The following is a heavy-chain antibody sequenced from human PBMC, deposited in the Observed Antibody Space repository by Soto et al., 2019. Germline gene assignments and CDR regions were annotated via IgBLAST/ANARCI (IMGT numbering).Heavy chain of an antibody. CDR3: ASHEYSSGWYEGYFDY. V-gene: IGHV4-39*01. CDR1: GGSISSSSYY. Sequence: SETLSLTCTVSGGSISSSSYYWGWIRQPPGKGLEWIGSIYYSGSTYYNPSLKSRVTISVDTSKNQFSLKLSSVTAADTAVYYCASHEYSSGWYEGYFDYWGQGTLVTVSS. CDR2: IYYSGST. D-gene: IGHD6-19*01. J-gene: IGHJ4*02.